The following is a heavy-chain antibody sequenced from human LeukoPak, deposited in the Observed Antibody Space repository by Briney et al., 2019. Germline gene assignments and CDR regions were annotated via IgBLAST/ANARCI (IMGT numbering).Heavy chain of an antibody. CDR1: GYTFTGYY. J-gene: IGHJ4*02. V-gene: IGHV1-2*02. CDR2: INPNSGGT. D-gene: IGHD6-19*01. CDR3: ARGIAVAGTIDY. Sequence: ASVKVSCKASGYTFTGYYMHWVRQAPGQGLEWMGWINPNSGGTNYAQKFQGRVTMTRDTSISTAYMELRSLRSDDTAVYYCARGIAVAGTIDYWGQGTLVTVSS.